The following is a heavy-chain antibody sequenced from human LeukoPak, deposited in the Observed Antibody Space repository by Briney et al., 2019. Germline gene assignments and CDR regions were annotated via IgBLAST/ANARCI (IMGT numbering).Heavy chain of an antibody. D-gene: IGHD3-22*01. CDR2: IRSKAYGGTT. CDR1: GFTFGDYA. Sequence: GGSLRLSCTASGFTFGDYAMSWSRQAPGKGLEWVGFIRSKAYGGTTEYAASVKGRFTISRDDSKSIAYLQMNSLKTEDTAVYYCRSGYIEDWGQGTLVTVSS. J-gene: IGHJ4*02. V-gene: IGHV3-49*03. CDR3: RSGYIED.